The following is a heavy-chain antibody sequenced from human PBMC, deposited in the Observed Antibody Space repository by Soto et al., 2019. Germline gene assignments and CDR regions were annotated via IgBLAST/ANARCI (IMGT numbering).Heavy chain of an antibody. CDR1: GFTVSSNY. CDR3: ARGLYSGWHYFDY. CDR2: TYSGGST. D-gene: IGHD5-12*01. V-gene: IGHV3-66*01. J-gene: IGHJ4*02. Sequence: EVQLVESGGGLVQPGGSLRLSCAASGFTVSSNYMSWVRQAPGKGLEWVSVTYSGGSTYYADSVKGRFTISRDNSKNTLYLQMNSLRAEDTAVYYCARGLYSGWHYFDYWGQGTLVTVSS.